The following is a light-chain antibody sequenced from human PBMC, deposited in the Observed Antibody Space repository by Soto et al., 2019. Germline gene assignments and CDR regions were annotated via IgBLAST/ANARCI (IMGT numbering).Light chain of an antibody. V-gene: IGKV3-20*01. CDR2: DAS. J-gene: IGKJ4*01. CDR3: QHYGSSPPVT. CDR1: QSVGSSN. Sequence: EIVLTQSPGTLSLSAGERATLSCRASQSVGSSNLAWYQQKPGQAPRLLIFDASRRATGAPDRFSGRGSGTDFTLTISRLEPDDFAVYYCQHYGSSPPVTFGGGTKVEIK.